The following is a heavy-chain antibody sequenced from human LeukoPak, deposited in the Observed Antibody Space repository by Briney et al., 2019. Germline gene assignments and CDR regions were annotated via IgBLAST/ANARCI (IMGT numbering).Heavy chain of an antibody. CDR3: ATADSGSYYSGFDS. D-gene: IGHD1-26*01. CDR1: GFTVSSNY. J-gene: IGHJ4*02. V-gene: IGHV3-66*01. CDR2: VYSGGST. Sequence: GGSLRLSCAASGFTVSSNYMSWVRQAPGKGLEWVSVVYSGGSTHYADSVKGRFTISRDNSKNTLYLHMNSLRAEDTAVYYCATADSGSYYSGFDSWGQGTLVTVSS.